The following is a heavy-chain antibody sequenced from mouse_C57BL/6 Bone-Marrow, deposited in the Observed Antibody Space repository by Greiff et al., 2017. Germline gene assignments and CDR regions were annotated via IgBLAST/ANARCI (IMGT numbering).Heavy chain of an antibody. J-gene: IGHJ2*01. CDR3: AIQRGCYGYDGGYYFDY. Sequence: EVKLVESGGDLVKPGGSLKLSCAASGFTFSSYGMSWVRQTPDKRLEWVATISSGGSYTYYPDSVQGRFTISRDTAKNTLYLQMSSLKSEDTAMYYCAIQRGCYGYDGGYYFDYWGQGTTLTVSS. V-gene: IGHV5-6*01. CDR1: GFTFSSYG. D-gene: IGHD2-2*01. CDR2: ISSGGSYT.